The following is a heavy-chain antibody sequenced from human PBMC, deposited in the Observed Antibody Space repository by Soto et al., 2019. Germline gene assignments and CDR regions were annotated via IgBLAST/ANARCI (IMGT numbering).Heavy chain of an antibody. CDR1: GFTFSSYA. J-gene: IGHJ6*02. Sequence: GGSLRLSCAASGFTFSSYAMSWVRQAPGKGLEWVSAISGSGSGTYYADSVKGRFAISRDNSKNTLYLQLNSLRVEDTAVYYCARGNNGMDVWGQGTTVTVSS. V-gene: IGHV3-23*01. CDR2: ISGSGSGT. CDR3: ARGNNGMDV.